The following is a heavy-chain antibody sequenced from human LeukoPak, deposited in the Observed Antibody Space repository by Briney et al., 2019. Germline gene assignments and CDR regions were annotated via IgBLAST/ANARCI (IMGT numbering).Heavy chain of an antibody. D-gene: IGHD3-10*01. CDR3: ARDSYGLGSNYFDP. CDR1: GASVSSGGSS. Sequence: PSETLSLTCAVTGASVSSGGSSWAWIRQPPGKGLEWIGYIYHIVNTFYNPSFQSRVTISVDRAKNQVSLRLTSVTAADTAVYYCARDSYGLGSNYFDPWGQGTQVTVSS. J-gene: IGHJ5*02. CDR2: IYHIVNT. V-gene: IGHV4-30-2*01.